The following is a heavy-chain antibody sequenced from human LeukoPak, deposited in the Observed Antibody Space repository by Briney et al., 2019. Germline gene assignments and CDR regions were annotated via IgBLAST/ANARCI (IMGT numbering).Heavy chain of an antibody. V-gene: IGHV3-9*01. J-gene: IGHJ3*02. Sequence: GRSLRLSCAASGFTFDDYAMHWVRQAPGKGLEWVSGISWNSGSIGYADSVKGRFTISRDNAKNSLYLQMNSLRAGDTALYYCAKDMAAIAAAGFAFDIWGQGTMVTVSS. CDR2: ISWNSGSI. CDR3: AKDMAAIAAAGFAFDI. D-gene: IGHD6-13*01. CDR1: GFTFDDYA.